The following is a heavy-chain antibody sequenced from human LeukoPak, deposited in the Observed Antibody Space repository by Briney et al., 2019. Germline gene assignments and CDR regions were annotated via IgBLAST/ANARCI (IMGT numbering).Heavy chain of an antibody. CDR3: ARGGYYGSGNDFRFDP. D-gene: IGHD3-10*01. Sequence: SETLSLTCTVSGGSISSYYWSWIRQPPGKVLEWIGYIYYSGSTNYKPSLKSRVTISVDTSKNQFSLKLSSVTAADTAVYYCARGGYYGSGNDFRFDPWGQGTLSPSPQ. CDR1: GGSISSYY. CDR2: IYYSGST. V-gene: IGHV4-59*01. J-gene: IGHJ5*02.